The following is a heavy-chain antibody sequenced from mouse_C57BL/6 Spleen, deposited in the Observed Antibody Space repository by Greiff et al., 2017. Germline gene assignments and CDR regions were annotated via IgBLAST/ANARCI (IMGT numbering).Heavy chain of an antibody. D-gene: IGHD4-1*01. Sequence: QVHVKQSGAELVKPGASVKLSCKASGYTFTEYTIHWVKQRSGQGLEWIGWFYPGSGSIKYNEKFKDKATLTADKSSSTVYMELSRLTSEDSAVYFCARHETWDRDYYAMDYWGQGTSVTVSS. CDR3: ARHETWDRDYYAMDY. J-gene: IGHJ4*01. V-gene: IGHV1-62-2*01. CDR1: GYTFTEYT. CDR2: FYPGSGSI.